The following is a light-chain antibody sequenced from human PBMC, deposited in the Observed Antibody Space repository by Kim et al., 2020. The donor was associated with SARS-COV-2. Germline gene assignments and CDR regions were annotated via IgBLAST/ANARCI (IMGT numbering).Light chain of an antibody. CDR3: QQYSRSPAT. V-gene: IGKV3-20*01. J-gene: IGKJ1*01. CDR2: GAS. Sequence: ELFLTQSPGTLSLSPGERATLSCRASQSVSSNYLAWYQQKPGQAPRLLSYGASSRATGIPDRFSGSGSGTDFTLTITRLEPEDFAVYYCQQYSRSPATFGQGTKVDI. CDR1: QSVSSNY.